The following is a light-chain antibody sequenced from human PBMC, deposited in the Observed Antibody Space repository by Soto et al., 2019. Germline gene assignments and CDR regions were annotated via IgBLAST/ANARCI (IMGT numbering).Light chain of an antibody. V-gene: IGLV2-11*01. Sequence: QSVLTQPRSVSGSPGQSVTISCTETSSDVGRYNYVSWYQQHPGKAPKLIIYDATKRPSGGPDRFSGSKSGNTASLTISGVQAEDEVDSYCCSYAGGYIFVFGTGTKVTVL. CDR2: DAT. CDR1: SSDVGRYNY. J-gene: IGLJ1*01. CDR3: CSYAGGYIFV.